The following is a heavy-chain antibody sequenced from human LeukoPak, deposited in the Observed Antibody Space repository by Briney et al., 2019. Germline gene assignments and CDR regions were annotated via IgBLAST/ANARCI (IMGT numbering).Heavy chain of an antibody. Sequence: GGSLRLSCEASGFSFSGYWMHWVRQVPGKGLVWVSQIDIPGTITRYADSVQGRFTISRDNSKNTLYLQMNSLRAEDTAVYYCAKEDYDFWSGYYPTHYYFDYWGQGTLVTVSS. D-gene: IGHD3-3*01. V-gene: IGHV3-74*01. CDR1: GFSFSGYW. J-gene: IGHJ4*02. CDR2: IDIPGTIT. CDR3: AKEDYDFWSGYYPTHYYFDY.